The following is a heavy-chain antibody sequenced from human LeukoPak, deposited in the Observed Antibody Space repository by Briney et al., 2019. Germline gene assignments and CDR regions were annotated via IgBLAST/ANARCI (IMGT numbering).Heavy chain of an antibody. CDR2: INPNSGGT. CDR3: ARDFGGPRERELSSLYYFDY. V-gene: IGHV1-2*02. Sequence: GASVKVSCKASGYTFTGYYIHWVRQAPGQGLEWMGWINPNSGGTNYAQKFQGRVTMTRDTSISTAYMELSRLRSDDTAVYYCARDFGGPRERELSSLYYFDYWGQGTLVTVSS. D-gene: IGHD3-16*02. J-gene: IGHJ4*02. CDR1: GYTFTGYY.